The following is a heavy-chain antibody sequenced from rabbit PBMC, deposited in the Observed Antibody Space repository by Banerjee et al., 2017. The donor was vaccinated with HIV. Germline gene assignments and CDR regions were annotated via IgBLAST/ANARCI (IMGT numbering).Heavy chain of an antibody. Sequence: QQLVESGGGLVKPGASLTLTCKASGFDLSNYYYMCWVRQAPGKGLEWIACINTNSGNAVYASWAKGRFTISKTSSTTVTLQMTSLTAADTATYFCARNDYGDYAYYFNLWGPGTLVTVS. CDR2: INTNSGNA. CDR1: GFDLSNYYY. CDR3: ARNDYGDYAYYFNL. V-gene: IGHV1S40*01. D-gene: IGHD2-1*01. J-gene: IGHJ4*01.